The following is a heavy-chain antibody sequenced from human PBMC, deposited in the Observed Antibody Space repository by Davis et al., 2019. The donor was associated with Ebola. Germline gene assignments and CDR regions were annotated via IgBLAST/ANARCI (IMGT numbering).Heavy chain of an antibody. Sequence: MPSETLSLTCTVSGGSISSSSYYWGWIRQPPGKGLEWIGRIYYSGSTYYNPSLKSRVTISVDTSKNQFSLKLSSVTAADTAVYYCARSMVATMGFDYWGQGTLVTVSS. CDR2: IYYSGST. CDR3: ARSMVATMGFDY. D-gene: IGHD5-12*01. J-gene: IGHJ4*02. CDR1: GGSISSSSYY. V-gene: IGHV4-39*01.